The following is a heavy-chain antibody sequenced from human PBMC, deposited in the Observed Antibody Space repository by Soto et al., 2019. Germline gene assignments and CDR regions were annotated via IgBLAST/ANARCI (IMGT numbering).Heavy chain of an antibody. J-gene: IGHJ5*02. D-gene: IGHD3-10*01. CDR3: ARVWFGELLESNWFDP. CDR2: IYYSGST. Sequence: SETLSLTCTVSGGSISSYYWSWIRQPPGKGLEWIGYIYYSGSTNYNPSLKSRVTISVDTSKNQFSLKLSSVTAADTAVYYCARVWFGELLESNWFDPWGQGTLVTVSS. CDR1: GGSISSYY. V-gene: IGHV4-59*01.